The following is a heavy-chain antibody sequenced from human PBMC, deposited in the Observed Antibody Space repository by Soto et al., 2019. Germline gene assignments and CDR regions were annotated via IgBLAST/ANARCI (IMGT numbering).Heavy chain of an antibody. CDR2: IYYRGNA. CDR1: DDSINSDKYY. D-gene: IGHD3-9*01. CDR3: ARLEGLATISYYFDF. J-gene: IGHJ4*02. Sequence: SETLSLTCSVSDDSINSDKYYWGWIRQPPGKGLEWIGSIYYRGNAYYKPSLQTRVTISLDKSKSQLSLKLNSVTAADSAVYFCARLEGLATISYYFDFWGPGALVTVSS. V-gene: IGHV4-39*01.